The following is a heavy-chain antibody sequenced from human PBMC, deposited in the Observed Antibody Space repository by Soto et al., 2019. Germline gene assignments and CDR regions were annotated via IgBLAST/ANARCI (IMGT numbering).Heavy chain of an antibody. D-gene: IGHD1-1*01. CDR2: IYWDDDK. CDR1: GFSLSTSGVG. V-gene: IGHV2-5*02. Sequence: QITLKESGPTLVKPTQTLTLNCTFSGFSLSTSGVGVGWIRQPPGKALEWLALIYWDDDKRYSPSLKSRLTITKDTSKNQVVLTMTNMDPVDTATYYCAHRVEYYFDYWGQGTLVTVSS. CDR3: AHRVEYYFDY. J-gene: IGHJ4*02.